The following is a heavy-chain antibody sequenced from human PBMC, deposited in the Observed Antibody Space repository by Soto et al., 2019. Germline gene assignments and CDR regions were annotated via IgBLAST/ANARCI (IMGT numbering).Heavy chain of an antibody. CDR1: GGFISSRDSY. D-gene: IGHD3-16*01. CDR2: FHYSGST. Sequence: PSETLSLTCTVSGGFISSRDSYWGWIRQPLGKGLEWIGSFHYSGSTYYNPSLKSRVTISVDTSKNQLSLRVTSVTAADTAVYYCARGFGRSHFDYWGQGTLVTVSS. V-gene: IGHV4-39*01. J-gene: IGHJ4*02. CDR3: ARGFGRSHFDY.